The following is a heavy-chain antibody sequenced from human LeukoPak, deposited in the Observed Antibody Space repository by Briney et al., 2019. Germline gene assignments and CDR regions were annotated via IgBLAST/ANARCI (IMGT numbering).Heavy chain of an antibody. V-gene: IGHV1-24*01. D-gene: IGHD1-26*01. CDR1: GYTLTELS. Sequence: GASVKVSCKVSGYTLTELSMHWVRQAPGKGLEWMGGFDPEDGETIYAQRFQGRVTMTEDTSTDTAYMELSSLRSEDTAVYYCATDQAIRRELDTLYYFDYWGQGTLVTVSS. CDR3: ATDQAIRRELDTLYYFDY. CDR2: FDPEDGET. J-gene: IGHJ4*02.